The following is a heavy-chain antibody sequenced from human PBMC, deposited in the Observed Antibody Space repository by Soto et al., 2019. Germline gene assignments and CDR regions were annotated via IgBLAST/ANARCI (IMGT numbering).Heavy chain of an antibody. V-gene: IGHV1-18*01. CDR2: ISAYNGNT. J-gene: IGHJ5*02. D-gene: IGHD3-16*01. CDR1: GYTFTSYG. CDR3: ASEGLPTAFMITFGGFLGWFDP. Sequence: VSVKVSCKASGYTFTSYGISWVRQAPGQGLEWMGWISAYNGNTNYAQKLQGRVTMTTDTSTSTAYMELRSLRSDATAVYYCASEGLPTAFMITFGGFLGWFDPWGQGTLVTVSS.